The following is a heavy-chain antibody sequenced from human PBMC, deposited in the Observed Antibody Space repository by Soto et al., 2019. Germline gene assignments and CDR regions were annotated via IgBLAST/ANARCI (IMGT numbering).Heavy chain of an antibody. CDR2: IKSKTDGGTT. V-gene: IGHV3-15*07. CDR3: TTHRPDTESYYYYGMDV. CDR1: GFTFSNAW. Sequence: GGSLRLSCAASGFTFSNAWMNWVRQAPGKGLEWVGRIKSKTDGGTTDYAAPVKGRFTISRDDSKNTLYLQMNSLKTEDTAVYYCTTHRPDTESYYYYGMDVWGQGTTVTVSS. D-gene: IGHD6-6*01. J-gene: IGHJ6*02.